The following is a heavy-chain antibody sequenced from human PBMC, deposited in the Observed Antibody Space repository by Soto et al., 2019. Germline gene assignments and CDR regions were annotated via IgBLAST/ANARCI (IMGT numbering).Heavy chain of an antibody. CDR2: ISYDGSNK. V-gene: IGHV3-30*18. CDR3: AKDGDTVTAHAFDY. J-gene: IGHJ4*02. CDR1: GFTFSSYG. Sequence: QVQLVESGGGVVQPGRSLRLSCAASGFTFSSYGMHWVRQAPGKGLEWVAVISYDGSNKYYADSVKGRFTISRDNSKNTLYLQMNSLRAEDTAVYYCAKDGDTVTAHAFDYWGQGTLVTVSS. D-gene: IGHD4-17*01.